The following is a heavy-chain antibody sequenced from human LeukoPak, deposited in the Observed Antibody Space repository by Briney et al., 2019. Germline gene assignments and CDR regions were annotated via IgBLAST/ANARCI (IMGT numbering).Heavy chain of an antibody. CDR2: IRYDGSNQ. D-gene: IGHD3-16*01. V-gene: IGHV3-30*02. Sequence: GGSLRLSCAASGFTFRSYGMHLVRQAPGKGLEWVSFIRYDGSNQYYADSVKGRFTISRDNSNNTLYLQMNSLRPDDTAVYFCARGFWESHFDYWGQGTLVTVSS. J-gene: IGHJ4*02. CDR1: GFTFRSYG. CDR3: ARGFWESHFDY.